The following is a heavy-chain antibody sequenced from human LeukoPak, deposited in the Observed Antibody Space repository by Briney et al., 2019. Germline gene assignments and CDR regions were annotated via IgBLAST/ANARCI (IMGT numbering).Heavy chain of an antibody. CDR1: GFTFSNYA. CDR3: ASSRYDSSGYYGIIAY. D-gene: IGHD3-22*01. CDR2: ISSNGGST. J-gene: IGHJ4*02. Sequence: GGSLRLSCAASGFTFSNYAMHWVRQAPGKGLQYVSDISSNGGSTYYADSVKGRFTISRDNSKNTLYLQMGSLRAEDMAVYYCASSRYDSSGYYGIIAYWGQGTLVTVSS. V-gene: IGHV3-64*02.